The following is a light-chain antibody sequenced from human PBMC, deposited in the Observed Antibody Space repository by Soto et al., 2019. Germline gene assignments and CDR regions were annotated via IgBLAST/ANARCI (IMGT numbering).Light chain of an antibody. Sequence: EIVMTQSPATLSVSPRERATLSCRASQSVSSNLGWYQQKPGQAPRLLIYGASTRATGIPARFSGSGSGTEFTLTISSLQSEDFAIYYCQQYNNWPPLTFGGGTKVEIK. J-gene: IGKJ4*01. CDR3: QQYNNWPPLT. CDR1: QSVSSN. CDR2: GAS. V-gene: IGKV3-15*01.